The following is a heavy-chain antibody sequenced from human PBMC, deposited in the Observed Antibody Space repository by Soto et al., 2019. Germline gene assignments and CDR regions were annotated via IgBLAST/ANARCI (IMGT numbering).Heavy chain of an antibody. CDR2: IWYDGSNK. V-gene: IGHV3-33*01. CDR3: ARDWLGDCSGGSCRYDAFDS. CDR1: GFTFSSYG. Sequence: HPGGSLRLSCAASGFTFSSYGMHWVRQAPGKGLEWVAVIWYDGSNKYYADSVKGRFTISRDNSKNTLYLQMNSLRAEDTAVYYCARDWLGDCSGGSCRYDAFDSWGQGTMVTVSS. J-gene: IGHJ3*02. D-gene: IGHD2-15*01.